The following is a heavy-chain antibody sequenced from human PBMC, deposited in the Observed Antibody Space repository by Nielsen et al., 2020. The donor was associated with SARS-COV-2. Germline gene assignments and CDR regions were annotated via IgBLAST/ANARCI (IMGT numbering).Heavy chain of an antibody. J-gene: IGHJ5*02. CDR1: GFTFSSYS. V-gene: IGHV3-48*01. D-gene: IGHD5-24*01. CDR2: ISSGSSTI. CDR3: ARGWLLNWFDP. Sequence: GGSLRLSCAASGFTFSSYSMNWVRQAPGKGLEWVSYISSGSSTIYYADSVRGRFTISRDNAKNSLYLQMNSLRAEDTAVYYCARGWLLNWFDPWGQGTLVTVSS.